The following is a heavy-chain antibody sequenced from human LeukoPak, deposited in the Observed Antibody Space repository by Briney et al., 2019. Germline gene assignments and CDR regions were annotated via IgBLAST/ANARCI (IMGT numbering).Heavy chain of an antibody. CDR1: GFTFSSNW. J-gene: IGHJ4*02. D-gene: IGHD1-26*01. CDR2: ISSDGSST. Sequence: GGSLRLSCAASGFTFSSNWMYWVRHAPGKGLVWVSYISSDGSSTNYADSVKGRFTISRDNAKNTLYVQMNSLRADDTAVYYCARGRPGNYFDYWGQGTLVTVSS. CDR3: ARGRPGNYFDY. V-gene: IGHV3-74*01.